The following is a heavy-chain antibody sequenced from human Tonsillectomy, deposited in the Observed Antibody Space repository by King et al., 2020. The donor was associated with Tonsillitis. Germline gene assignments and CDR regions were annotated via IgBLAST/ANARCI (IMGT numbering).Heavy chain of an antibody. V-gene: IGHV4-61*02. Sequence: QLQESGPGLVKPSQTLSLTCTVSNGSITSGNYYWSWIRQPAGKGLEWIGRIYTSGRTNYIPSLKSRVTMSVDTSKNQFSLKLSSVTAADTAVYYCARGLLRYFDDWGQGTLVTVSS. J-gene: IGHJ4*02. CDR2: IYTSGRT. CDR3: ARGLLRYFDD. CDR1: NGSITSGNYY. D-gene: IGHD3-9*01.